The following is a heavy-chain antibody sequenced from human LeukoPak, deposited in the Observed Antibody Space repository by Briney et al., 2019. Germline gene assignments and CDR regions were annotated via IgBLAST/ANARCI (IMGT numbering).Heavy chain of an antibody. CDR3: AREMIVVVITPRPFDY. CDR1: GLTFSSYW. D-gene: IGHD3-22*01. V-gene: IGHV3-7*01. J-gene: IGHJ4*02. Sequence: GGSLRLSCAASGLTFSSYWMSWVRQAPGKGLEWVANIKQDGSEKYYVDSVKGRFTISRDNAKNSLYLQMNSLRAEDTAVYYCAREMIVVVITPRPFDYWGQGTLVTVSS. CDR2: IKQDGSEK.